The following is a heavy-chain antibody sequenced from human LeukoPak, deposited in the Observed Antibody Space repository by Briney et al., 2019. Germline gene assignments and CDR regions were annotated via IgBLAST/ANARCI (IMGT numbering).Heavy chain of an antibody. J-gene: IGHJ4*02. CDR3: ASLYYYDSSGYYSVPGY. D-gene: IGHD3-22*01. CDR2: IYHSGST. CDR1: GGSISSGGYY. V-gene: IGHV4-30-2*01. Sequence: SETLSLTCTVPGGSISSGGYYWSWIRQPPGKGLEWIGYIYHSGSTYYNPSLKSRVTISVDRSKNQFSLKLSSVTAADTAVYYCASLYYYDSSGYYSVPGYWGQGTLVTVSS.